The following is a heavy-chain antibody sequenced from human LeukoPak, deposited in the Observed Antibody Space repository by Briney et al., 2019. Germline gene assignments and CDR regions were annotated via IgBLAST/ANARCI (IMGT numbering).Heavy chain of an antibody. CDR2: ISGSGGST. Sequence: GGSLPLSFAASGFTFSSYAMSWVRQAPGKGLEWVSAISGSGGSTYYADSVKGRFTISRDNSKNTLYLQMNSLRAEDTAVYYCANGPATVYNWFDPWRQGTLVTVSS. V-gene: IGHV3-23*01. CDR3: ANGPATVYNWFDP. J-gene: IGHJ5*02. D-gene: IGHD2-2*01. CDR1: GFTFSSYA.